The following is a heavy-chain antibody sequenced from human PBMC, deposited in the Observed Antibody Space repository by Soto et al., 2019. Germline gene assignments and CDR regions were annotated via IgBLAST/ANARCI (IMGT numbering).Heavy chain of an antibody. CDR3: ARVGILWWPRLDAFDI. CDR2: ISAYNGNT. J-gene: IGHJ3*02. CDR1: VYTFTSYG. D-gene: IGHD2-21*01. Sequence: ASVKVSCKASVYTFTSYGISWVRQAPGQGLEWMGWISAYNGNTNYAQKLQGRVTMTTDTSTSTAYMELRSLRSDDTAVYYCARVGILWWPRLDAFDIWGQGTMVTVSS. V-gene: IGHV1-18*01.